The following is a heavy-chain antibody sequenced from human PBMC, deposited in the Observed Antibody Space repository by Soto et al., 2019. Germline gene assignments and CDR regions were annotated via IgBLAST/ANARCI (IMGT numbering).Heavy chain of an antibody. CDR3: ARDVRVDSTSYLKSTSYYYMDV. CDR1: GYTFTSYG. V-gene: IGHV1-18*01. CDR2: ISAYNGNT. Sequence: ASVKVSCKASGYTFTSYGISWVRQAPGQGLEWMGWISAYNGNTNYAQKLQGRVTMTTDTSTSTAYMELRSLRSDDTAVYYCARDVRVDSTSYLKSTSYYYMDVWGKGTTVTVSS. D-gene: IGHD2-2*01. J-gene: IGHJ6*03.